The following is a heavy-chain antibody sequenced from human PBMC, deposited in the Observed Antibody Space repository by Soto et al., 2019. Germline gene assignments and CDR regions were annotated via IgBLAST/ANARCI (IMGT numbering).Heavy chain of an antibody. V-gene: IGHV5-51*01. CDR2: IYPGDSDT. CDR1: GYSFTSYW. J-gene: IGHJ5*02. D-gene: IGHD6-13*01. Sequence: XESLTISCKGSGYSFTSYWIGLVRQMPGKGLEWMGIIYPGDSDTRYSPSFQGQVTISADKSISTAYLQWSSLKASDTAMYYCARPIAAADNWFDPWGQGTLVTVSS. CDR3: ARPIAAADNWFDP.